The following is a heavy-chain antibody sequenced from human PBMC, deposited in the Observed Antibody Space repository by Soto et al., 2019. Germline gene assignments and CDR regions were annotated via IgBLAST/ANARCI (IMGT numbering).Heavy chain of an antibody. CDR2: INHSGST. CDR1: GGSFSGYY. V-gene: IGHV4-34*01. D-gene: IGHD6-13*01. Sequence: QVQLQQWGAGLLKPSETLSLTCAVYGGSFSGYYWSWIRQPPGKGLEWIGEINHSGSTNYNPSLKSRVTISVDTSKNQFSLKLSSVTAADTAVYYCARGNGIAAAGTKGSHDYWGQGTLVTASS. J-gene: IGHJ4*02. CDR3: ARGNGIAAAGTKGSHDY.